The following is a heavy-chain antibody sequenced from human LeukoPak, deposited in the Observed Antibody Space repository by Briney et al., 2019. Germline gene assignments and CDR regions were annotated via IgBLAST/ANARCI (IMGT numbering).Heavy chain of an antibody. CDR1: GGSIRSYY. D-gene: IGHD3-10*01. CDR3: ARHFTGPGAYTPYFGMDV. J-gene: IGHJ6*02. Sequence: SETLSLTCTVSGGSIRSYYCSWIRQPPGKGLEWVGYVYYSGSTSYNPSLKSRVTISVDASKNQFSLKLSSVTAADTAVYYCARHFTGPGAYTPYFGMDVWGQGTTVTVSS. CDR2: VYYSGST. V-gene: IGHV4-59*08.